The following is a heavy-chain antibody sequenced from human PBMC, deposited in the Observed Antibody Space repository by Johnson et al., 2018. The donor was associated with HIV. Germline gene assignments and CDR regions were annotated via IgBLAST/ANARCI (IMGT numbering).Heavy chain of an antibody. D-gene: IGHD3-10*01. Sequence: VQLVESGGGLVKPGGSLRLSCVASGFTFSNAWMSWVRQAPGKGLEWVGRIKSKTDGGTTDYAAPVKGRFTISRDDSNNTLYLQMNSLRAEDTAVDYCAIGYYYGSGYSGFDIWGQGTMVTVSS. J-gene: IGHJ3*02. V-gene: IGHV3-15*01. CDR1: GFTFSNAW. CDR2: IKSKTDGGTT. CDR3: AIGYYYGSGYSGFDI.